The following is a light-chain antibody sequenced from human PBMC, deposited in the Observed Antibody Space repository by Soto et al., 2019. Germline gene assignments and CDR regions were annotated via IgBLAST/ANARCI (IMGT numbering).Light chain of an antibody. Sequence: QSVLTQPASVSGSPGQSITISCTGTSSDVGAYNYVSWYQQHPGKAPKLMIYEVSDRPSGVSNRFSGSKSGNTASLAISGLQAEDEADYYCGSYTSSSTPLVFGGGTKLTVL. V-gene: IGLV2-14*01. J-gene: IGLJ2*01. CDR2: EVS. CDR1: SSDVGAYNY. CDR3: GSYTSSSTPLV.